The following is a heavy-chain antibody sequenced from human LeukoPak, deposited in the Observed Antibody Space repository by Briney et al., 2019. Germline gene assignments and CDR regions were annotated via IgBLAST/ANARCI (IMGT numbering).Heavy chain of an antibody. CDR2: INPSGGST. CDR3: ARDWGGDIVVVVAAQPVFDY. V-gene: IGHV1-46*01. J-gene: IGHJ4*02. D-gene: IGHD2-15*01. CDR1: GYTFTSYY. Sequence: ASVKVSCKASGYTFTSYYMHWVRQAPGQGLEWMGIINPSGGSTSYAQKLQGRVTMTRDTSTSTVYMELSSLRSEDTAVYYCARDWGGDIVVVVAAQPVFDYWGQGTLVTVSS.